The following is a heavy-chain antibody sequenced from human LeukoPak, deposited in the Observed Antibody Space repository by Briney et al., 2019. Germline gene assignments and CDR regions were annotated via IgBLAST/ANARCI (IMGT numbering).Heavy chain of an antibody. J-gene: IGHJ4*02. CDR1: GCTVSSNY. Sequence: GGSLRLSCAASGCTVSSNYMSWVRQAPGKGLEWVSVIYSGGSTYYADSVKGRFTISRDNSKNTLYLQMNSLTAEDTAVYYCVLRGLVATIEYWGQGTLVTVSS. D-gene: IGHD5-12*01. CDR2: IYSGGST. V-gene: IGHV3-53*01. CDR3: VLRGLVATIEY.